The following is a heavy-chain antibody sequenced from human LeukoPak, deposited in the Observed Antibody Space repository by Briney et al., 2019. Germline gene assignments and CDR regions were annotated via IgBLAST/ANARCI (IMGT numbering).Heavy chain of an antibody. Sequence: AGGSLRLSCAASGFTFSSYAMSWVRQAPGKGLEWVSAISGSGGSTYYADSVKGRFTISRDNSMNTLYLQMNSLRAEDTAVYYCAKDRGANGWLVRSPPFDYWGQGTLVTVSS. V-gene: IGHV3-23*01. CDR2: ISGSGGST. CDR3: AKDRGANGWLVRSPPFDY. J-gene: IGHJ4*02. D-gene: IGHD6-19*01. CDR1: GFTFSSYA.